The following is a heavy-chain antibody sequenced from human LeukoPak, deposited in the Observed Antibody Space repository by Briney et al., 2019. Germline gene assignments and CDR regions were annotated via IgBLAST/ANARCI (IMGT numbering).Heavy chain of an antibody. J-gene: IGHJ3*02. Sequence: GGSLRLSCAASGFTVSSNYMSWVRQAPGKGLEWVSVIYSGGSTYYADSVKGRFTISRDNSKNTLYLQMNSLRAEDTAVYYCARDLSSSWYPAFDIWGQGTMVTVSS. V-gene: IGHV3-66*01. D-gene: IGHD6-13*01. CDR1: GFTVSSNY. CDR3: ARDLSSSWYPAFDI. CDR2: IYSGGST.